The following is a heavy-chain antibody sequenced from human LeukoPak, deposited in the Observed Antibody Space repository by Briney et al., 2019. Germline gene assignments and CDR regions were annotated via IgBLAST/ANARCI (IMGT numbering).Heavy chain of an antibody. CDR2: VHYSGSA. J-gene: IGHJ4*02. D-gene: IGHD3-10*01. Sequence: LRLSCATSGFTFTDYYMSWIRQPPGKGLEWIGEVHYSGSATYNPSLKSRVTISVDTSINQFSLKMNSVTAADTAVYYCARGQWFRAFWSRGTPVTVSS. CDR3: ARGQWFRAF. CDR1: GFTFTDYY. V-gene: IGHV4-34*01.